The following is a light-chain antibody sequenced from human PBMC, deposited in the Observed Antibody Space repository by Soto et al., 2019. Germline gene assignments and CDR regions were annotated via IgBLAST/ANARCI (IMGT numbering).Light chain of an antibody. CDR2: DNN. V-gene: IGLV1-51*01. CDR1: SSNIGNNY. CDR3: GTWDSSLSAYV. J-gene: IGLJ1*01. Sequence: QSVLTQPPSVSAAPGQKVTISCSGSSSNIGNNYVSWYQQLPGTAPTLLIYDNNKRPSGIPDRFSDSKSGTSATLGITGLQTGDEADYYCGTWDSSLSAYVFGNGTKFTV.